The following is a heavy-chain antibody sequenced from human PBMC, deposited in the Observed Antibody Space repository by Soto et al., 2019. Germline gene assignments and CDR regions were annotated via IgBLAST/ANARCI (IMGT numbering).Heavy chain of an antibody. CDR1: GGSFSGYY. CDR2: INHSGST. J-gene: IGHJ6*02. V-gene: IGHV4-34*01. D-gene: IGHD3-10*01. Sequence: SETLSLTCAVYGGSFSGYYWSWIRQPPGKWLEWIGEINHSGSTNYNPSLKSRVTISVDTSKNQFSLKLSSVTAADTAVYYCARVYRTTLLWFGVGRPMDVWGQGTTVTVSS. CDR3: ARVYRTTLLWFGVGRPMDV.